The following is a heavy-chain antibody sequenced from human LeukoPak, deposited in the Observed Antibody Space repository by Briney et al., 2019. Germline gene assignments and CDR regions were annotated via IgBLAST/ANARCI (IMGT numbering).Heavy chain of an antibody. J-gene: IGHJ3*02. Sequence: SETLSLNCTVSGGSISSHYWSSIRQPPGKGLEWIGYFYYSGSTNYNPSLKSRVTISGDTSNNQFSPKQRSISGPARAFLSCAREGPPNYDTIWGQGTMVTDSS. D-gene: IGHD3-9*01. CDR3: AREGPPNYDTI. CDR1: GGSISSHY. V-gene: IGHV4-59*11. CDR2: FYYSGST.